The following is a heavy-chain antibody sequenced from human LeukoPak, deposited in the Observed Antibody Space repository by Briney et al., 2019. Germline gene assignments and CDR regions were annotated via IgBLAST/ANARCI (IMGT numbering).Heavy chain of an antibody. CDR3: AKSRSVEDGFDI. CDR1: GFSFGSYA. J-gene: IGHJ3*02. D-gene: IGHD6-19*01. V-gene: IGHV3-23*01. CDR2: VRGNGYDT. Sequence: GGSLRLSCAASGFSFGSYAMSWVRQAPGKGLEWVSAVRGNGYDTYYANSVKGRFTISRDSSKNTLYLQMNGLRADDTAVYHCAKSRSVEDGFDIWAHGTMVTVSS.